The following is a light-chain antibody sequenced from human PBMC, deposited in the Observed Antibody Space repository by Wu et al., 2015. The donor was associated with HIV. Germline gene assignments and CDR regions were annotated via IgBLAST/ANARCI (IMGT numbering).Light chain of an antibody. CDR1: QTIATN. V-gene: IGKV3-15*01. CDR2: DAS. Sequence: EIVMTQSPATLSVSPGERVTLSCRASQTIATNLVWYQQKPGQPPRLLIHDASTRATGIPDRFSGSGSRTEFTLTISSMQSEDFAVYYCQHYNNWPPWTFGQGTRVEIK. CDR3: QHYNNWPPWT. J-gene: IGKJ1*01.